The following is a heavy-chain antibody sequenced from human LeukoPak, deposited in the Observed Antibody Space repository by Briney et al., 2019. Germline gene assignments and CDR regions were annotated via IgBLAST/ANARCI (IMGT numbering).Heavy chain of an antibody. J-gene: IGHJ4*02. CDR3: ARRVRSADYRLDY. Sequence: PSETLSLTCTVSGYSISSGYYWGWIRQPPGKGLEWIGSMYDSGSTYYNPSLKSRVTISLDASKSQFYLKLNSVTAADTAVYYCARRVRSADYRLDYWGQGTLVTVSS. D-gene: IGHD4-11*01. CDR1: GYSISSGYY. V-gene: IGHV4-38-2*02. CDR2: MYDSGST.